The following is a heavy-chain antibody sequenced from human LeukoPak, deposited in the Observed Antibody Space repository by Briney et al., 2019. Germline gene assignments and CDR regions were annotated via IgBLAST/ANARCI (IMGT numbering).Heavy chain of an antibody. CDR2: IHPSGML. D-gene: IGHD3-22*01. Sequence: GSLRLSCEVFGFTFSTSAMSWVRQAPGKGLEWIGSIHPSGMLYNNPSLESRVTMSRDTSKNQFSLNLNSVTAADTAVYFCSRGLDSRKLGYWGQGILVTVSS. CDR3: SRGLDSRKLGY. J-gene: IGHJ4*02. V-gene: IGHV4-59*10. CDR1: GFTFSTSAM.